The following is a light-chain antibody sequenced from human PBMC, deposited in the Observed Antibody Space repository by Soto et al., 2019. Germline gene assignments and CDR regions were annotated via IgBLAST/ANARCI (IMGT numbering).Light chain of an antibody. Sequence: DIQMTKSPSTLSGSIGDRVTITCRASQTISSWLAWYQQKPGKAPKLLIYKASTLKSGVPSRFSGSGSGTEFTLTISSLQPDDFATYYCQQLNSYPWTFGQGTKVDIK. J-gene: IGKJ1*01. CDR1: QTISSW. CDR2: KAS. CDR3: QQLNSYPWT. V-gene: IGKV1-5*03.